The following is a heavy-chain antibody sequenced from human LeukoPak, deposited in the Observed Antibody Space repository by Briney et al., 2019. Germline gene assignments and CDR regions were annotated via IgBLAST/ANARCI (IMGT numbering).Heavy chain of an antibody. D-gene: IGHD4-23*01. CDR2: ISGSGGST. CDR3: AKEIRWQNWFDP. CDR1: GFTFSRYA. J-gene: IGHJ5*02. V-gene: IGHV3-23*01. Sequence: GGSLRLSCAASGFTFSRYAMTGVSQAPGKGLEWVSAISGSGGSTYYADSVKGRFTISRDNSKNTLYLQMNSLRAEDTAVYYCAKEIRWQNWFDPWGQGTLVTVSS.